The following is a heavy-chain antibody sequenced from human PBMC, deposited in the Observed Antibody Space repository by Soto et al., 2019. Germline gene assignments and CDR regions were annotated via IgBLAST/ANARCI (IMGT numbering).Heavy chain of an antibody. CDR3: SRGQYVLSAKNYYLDY. D-gene: IGHD2-8*02. CDR2: IDAGNGKT. CDR1: GYRYTRYA. J-gene: IGHJ4*02. Sequence: ALVKLSCKAFGYRYTRYAMHWLRKDPEQRLECIGWIDAGNGKTKYSQEFQGRVTITRDTSASTAFMELSSLRTEDTAVYYCSRGQYVLSAKNYYLDYRRQGSLVTVSS. V-gene: IGHV1-3*01.